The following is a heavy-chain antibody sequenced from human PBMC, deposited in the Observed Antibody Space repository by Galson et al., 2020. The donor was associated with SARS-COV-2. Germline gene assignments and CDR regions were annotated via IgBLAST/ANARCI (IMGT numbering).Heavy chain of an antibody. J-gene: IGHJ4*02. D-gene: IGHD3-22*01. CDR3: ASGEGDSSGYKLLLLSPFDY. CDR1: GGSISSSSYY. CDR2: IYYSGST. Sequence: SETLSLTCTVSGGSISSSSYYWGWIRQPPGKGLEWIGSIYYSGSTYYNPSLKSRVTISVDTSKNQFSLKLISVTAADTAVYYCASGEGDSSGYKLLLLSPFDYGGQGTLVTVSS. V-gene: IGHV4-39*01.